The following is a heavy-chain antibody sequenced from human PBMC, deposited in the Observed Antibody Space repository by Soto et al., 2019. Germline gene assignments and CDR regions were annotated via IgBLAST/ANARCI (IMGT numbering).Heavy chain of an antibody. D-gene: IGHD1-7*01. CDR3: ARAITGTTKLPSPTDY. J-gene: IGHJ4*02. CDR2: MNPNSGNT. CDR1: GYTFTSYD. V-gene: IGHV1-8*01. Sequence: ASVKVSCKASGYTFTSYDINWVRQATGQGLEWMGWMNPNSGNTGYAQKFQGRVTMTRNTSVSTAYMELSSLRSEDTAVYYCARAITGTTKLPSPTDYWGQGTLVTVSS.